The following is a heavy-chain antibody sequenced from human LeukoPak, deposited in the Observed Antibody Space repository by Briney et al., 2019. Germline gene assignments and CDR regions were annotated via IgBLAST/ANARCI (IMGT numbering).Heavy chain of an antibody. J-gene: IGHJ4*02. D-gene: IGHD3-16*02. CDR3: AIGLVFGGVIVRPKPH. V-gene: IGHV1-69*05. Sequence: SVKVSCKASGGTFSSNAISWVRQAPGQGLEWMGGIIPIFGTANYAQKFQGRVTITTDESTSTAYMELSSLRSEDTAVYYCAIGLVFGGVIVRPKPHWGQGTLVTVSS. CDR1: GGTFSSNA. CDR2: IIPIFGTA.